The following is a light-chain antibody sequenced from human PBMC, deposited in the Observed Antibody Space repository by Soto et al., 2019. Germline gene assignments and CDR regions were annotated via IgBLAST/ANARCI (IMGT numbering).Light chain of an antibody. J-gene: IGKJ4*01. CDR1: QSVTSF. CDR2: DVS. Sequence: EIVLTQSPVTLSLSPGERATLSCRASQSVTSFLAWFQQKPGQAPRLLIYDVSNRATGIPARFSGSGSGTDFTLTISSLEPEDFAVYYCQQRSNWPLTFGGGTKAEIK. V-gene: IGKV3-11*01. CDR3: QQRSNWPLT.